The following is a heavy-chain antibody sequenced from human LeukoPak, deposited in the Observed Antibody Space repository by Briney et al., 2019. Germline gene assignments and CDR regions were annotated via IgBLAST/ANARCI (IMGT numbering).Heavy chain of an antibody. V-gene: IGHV3-23*01. CDR1: GHTFTNFA. Sequence: GGSLRLSCGASGHTFTNFALGWVRQAPGKGLEWVSGVGAGTDTYYAASVSGRFTISRDISKDTLYLQMDSMRADDTAVYYCAIGCHCNYGLSSWFDPWGQGTLVIVSS. J-gene: IGHJ5*02. CDR2: VGAGTDT. D-gene: IGHD1-7*01. CDR3: AIGCHCNYGLSSWFDP.